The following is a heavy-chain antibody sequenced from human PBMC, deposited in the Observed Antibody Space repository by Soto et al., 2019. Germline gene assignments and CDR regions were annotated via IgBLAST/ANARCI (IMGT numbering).Heavy chain of an antibody. CDR3: ARGLTALYGMDV. V-gene: IGHV1-2*02. Sequence: ASVKVSCKTSGNTFTDNYIHWVRQAPGQGLERMGWINHKNGGTKYTQKFQDRVTITRDTSISTAYMALGRLRSDDTAVYYCARGLTALYGMDVWGQGTTVTVS. CDR1: GNTFTDNY. CDR2: INHKNGGT. D-gene: IGHD5-18*01. J-gene: IGHJ6*02.